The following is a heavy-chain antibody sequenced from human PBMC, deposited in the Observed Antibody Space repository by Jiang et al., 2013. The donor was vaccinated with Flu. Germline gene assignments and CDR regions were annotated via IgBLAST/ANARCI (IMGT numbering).Heavy chain of an antibody. CDR2: IYTSGST. V-gene: IGHV4-4*07. J-gene: IGHJ6*02. CDR1: GGSISSYY. Sequence: SGSGLVKPSETLSLTCTVSGGSISSYYWSWIRQPAGKGLEWIGRIYTSGSTNYNPSLKSRVTMSVDTSKNQFSLKPSSVTAADTAVYYCARDVMTTVTTLIYYYGMDVWGQGTTVTVSS. CDR3: ARDVMTTVTTLIYYYGMDV. D-gene: IGHD4-17*01.